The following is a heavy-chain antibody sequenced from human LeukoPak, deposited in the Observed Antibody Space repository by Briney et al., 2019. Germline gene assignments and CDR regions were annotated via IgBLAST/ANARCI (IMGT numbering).Heavy chain of an antibody. J-gene: IGHJ4*02. CDR2: IRYDGSNK. V-gene: IGHV3-30*02. D-gene: IGHD5-18*01. Sequence: PGGSLRLSCAASGFTFSNYGMHWVRQAPGKGLEWVAFIRYDGSNKYYADSVKGRFTISRDNSKNTLYLQMNSLRAEDTAVYYCARGPTSYGYFRWVYWGQGTLVTVSS. CDR3: ARGPTSYGYFRWVY. CDR1: GFTFSNYG.